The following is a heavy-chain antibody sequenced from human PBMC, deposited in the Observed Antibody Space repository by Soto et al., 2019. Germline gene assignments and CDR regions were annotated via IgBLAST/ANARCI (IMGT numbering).Heavy chain of an antibody. Sequence: PSETLSLTCTISGGSISRNYWTWIRQPPGKALEWIGYVYNIGSTNYNASLKSRVTISEDTSKSQFSLKVNSMTAADTAVYYCARYRREAVAGYTLDNWGQGILVTVSS. CDR2: VYNIGST. CDR3: ARYRREAVAGYTLDN. J-gene: IGHJ4*02. CDR1: GGSISRNY. D-gene: IGHD6-13*01. V-gene: IGHV4-59*01.